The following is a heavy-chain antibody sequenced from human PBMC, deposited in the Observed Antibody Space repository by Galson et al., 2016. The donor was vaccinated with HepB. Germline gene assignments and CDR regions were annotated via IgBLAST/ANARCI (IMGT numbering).Heavy chain of an antibody. D-gene: IGHD2-2*01. CDR2: INPDDSDS. V-gene: IGHV5-51*01. CDR3: ARRWYSSDSCHFPFES. CDR1: GYSFSNYW. Sequence: QSGAEVKKPGESLRISCKGSGYSFSNYWIGWVRQLPGKGLEWMGIINPDDSDSIYSPSFQGHVTLSADKSISTAYLVWSSLKASDTAIYYCARRWYSSDSCHFPFESWGQGTLVTVSS. J-gene: IGHJ4*02.